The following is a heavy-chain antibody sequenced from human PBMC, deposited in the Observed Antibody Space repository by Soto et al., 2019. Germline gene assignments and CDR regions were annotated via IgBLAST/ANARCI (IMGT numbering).Heavy chain of an antibody. V-gene: IGHV1-18*01. CDR2: ISAYNGNT. CDR1: GYTFTSYG. J-gene: IGHJ4*02. D-gene: IGHD2-2*03. CDR3: ARDPVGYCSSTSCYPRPRFDY. Sequence: ASVKVSCKASGYTFTSYGISWVRQAPGQGLEWMGWISAYNGNTNYAQKLQGRVTMTTDTSTSTAYMELRSLRSDDTAVYYCARDPVGYCSSTSCYPRPRFDYWGQGTLVTVSS.